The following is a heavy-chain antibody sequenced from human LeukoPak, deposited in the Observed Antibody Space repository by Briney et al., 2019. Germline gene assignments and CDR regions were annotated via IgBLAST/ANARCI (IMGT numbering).Heavy chain of an antibody. V-gene: IGHV4-34*01. D-gene: IGHD4-17*01. CDR3: ARGQGTVTTH. Sequence: SETLSLTCGISGGSISSGYYWTWIRQPPGKGLEWIGEINHSGSANYNPSLMSRVTISLDTSKNHFSLNLSSVTAADTAVYYCARGQGTVTTHWGQGTLVTVSS. CDR2: INHSGSA. CDR1: GGSISSGYY. J-gene: IGHJ4*02.